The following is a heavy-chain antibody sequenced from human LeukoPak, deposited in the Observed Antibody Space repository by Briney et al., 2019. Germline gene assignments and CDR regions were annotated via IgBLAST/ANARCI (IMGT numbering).Heavy chain of an antibody. Sequence: GASVKVSCKASGYTFTSYVMNWVRQAPGQGLEWMGWINTNTGNPTYAQGFTGRFVFSLDTSVSTAYLQISSLKAEDTAVYYCAGLYDTPAFDIWGQGTMVTVSS. CDR3: AGLYDTPAFDI. V-gene: IGHV7-4-1*02. J-gene: IGHJ3*02. D-gene: IGHD3-9*01. CDR2: INTNTGNP. CDR1: GYTFTSYV.